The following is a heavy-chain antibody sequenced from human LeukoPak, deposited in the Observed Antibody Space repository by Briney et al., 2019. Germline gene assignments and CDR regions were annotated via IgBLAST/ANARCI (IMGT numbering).Heavy chain of an antibody. J-gene: IGHJ2*01. CDR3: ARDTVEAVAGYSYWYFDL. D-gene: IGHD6-19*01. CDR2: IYYSGST. CDR1: GGSISSYY. V-gene: IGHV4-59*01. Sequence: PSETLSLTCTVSGGSISSYYWSWIRQPPGKGLEWIGYIYYSGSTNYNPSLKSRVTISVDTSKNQFSLKLSSVTAADTAVYYCARDTVEAVAGYSYWYFDLWGRGTLVTVSS.